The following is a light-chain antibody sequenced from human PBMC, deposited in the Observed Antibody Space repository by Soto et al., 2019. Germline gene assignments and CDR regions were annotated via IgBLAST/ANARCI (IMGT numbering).Light chain of an antibody. CDR1: SSNIGSNT. V-gene: IGLV1-44*01. Sequence: QSVLTQPPSASGTPGQRVTISCSGSSSNIGSNTVNWYQQVPGTAPKLLIYANNQRPSGVPDRFSGSKSGTSASLAISGLQSEDEADYYCAAWDDSLDAPVFGGGTKLTVL. CDR3: AAWDDSLDAPV. CDR2: ANN. J-gene: IGLJ3*02.